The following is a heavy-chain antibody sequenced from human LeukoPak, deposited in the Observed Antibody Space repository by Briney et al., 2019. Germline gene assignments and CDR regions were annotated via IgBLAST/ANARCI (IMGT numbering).Heavy chain of an antibody. D-gene: IGHD1-26*01. V-gene: IGHV3-7*01. CDR2: IKGDGSEK. CDR3: ARGSYSGTCYYFDY. Sequence: GGSLRLSCAASRFTFRSYWMSWVRQAPGKGLEWVANIKGDGSEKYYVDSVKGRFTISRDNAKNSMYLQMNSLRAEDTAVYYCARGSYSGTCYYFDYRGEGALVTVSS. J-gene: IGHJ4*02. CDR1: RFTFRSYW.